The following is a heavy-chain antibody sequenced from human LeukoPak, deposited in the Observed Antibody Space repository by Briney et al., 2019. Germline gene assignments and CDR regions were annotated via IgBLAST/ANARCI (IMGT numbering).Heavy chain of an antibody. CDR1: GFTFSSYG. V-gene: IGHV3-33*06. CDR3: AKDLGTSAYSTGRGYFDY. J-gene: IGHJ4*02. CDR2: IWYDGSSK. Sequence: PGRSLRLSCGASGFTFSSYGMRWVRQAPGKGLEWVAVIWYDGSSKYYADSVKGRFTISRDNSKNTLYLQMNSLRAEDTAVYYCAKDLGTSAYSTGRGYFDYWGQGTLVIVSS. D-gene: IGHD6-25*01.